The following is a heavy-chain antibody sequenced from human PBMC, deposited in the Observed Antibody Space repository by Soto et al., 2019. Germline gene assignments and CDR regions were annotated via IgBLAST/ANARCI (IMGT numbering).Heavy chain of an antibody. CDR2: INAGNGNT. J-gene: IGHJ6*01. Sequence: SGKVCCKASGYTFTRYAMHWVRQAPGQRLEWMGWINAGNGNTKYSQKFQGRVTIIRDTSASTAYMELSSLRSEDTAVYYCARGGGLGFGDYTAGGMEVWGQGSTVTVSS. D-gene: IGHD3-16*01. V-gene: IGHV1-3*01. CDR3: ARGGGLGFGDYTAGGMEV. CDR1: GYTFTRYA.